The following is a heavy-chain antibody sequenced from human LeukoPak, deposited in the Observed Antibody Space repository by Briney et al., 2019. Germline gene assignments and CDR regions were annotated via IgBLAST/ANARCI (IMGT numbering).Heavy chain of an antibody. CDR2: MNPNSGNT. J-gene: IGHJ4*02. CDR3: ARDRVTMIRRFDY. CDR1: GYTFTSYD. Sequence: GASVKVSCKASGYTFTSYDINWVRQATGQGLEWMGWMNPNSGNTGYAQKFQGRVTMTRDTSTSTVYMELSSLRSEDTAVYYCARDRVTMIRRFDYWGQGTLVTVSS. V-gene: IGHV1-8*01. D-gene: IGHD3-22*01.